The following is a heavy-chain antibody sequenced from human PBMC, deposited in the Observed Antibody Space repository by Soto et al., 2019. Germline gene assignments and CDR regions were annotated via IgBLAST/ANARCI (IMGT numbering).Heavy chain of an antibody. CDR1: GFTFDDYA. D-gene: IGHD2-15*01. CDR2: ISWNSGSI. J-gene: IGHJ4*02. V-gene: IGHV3-9*01. Sequence: GGSMRLSCAASGFTFDDYAMHWVRQDPGKGLEWVQGISWNSGSIGYADSVKDRFSISRDNAKNSLYLQMNSLRAEDTALYDCSKYIVGRRSCGWSFDYWGQGTLVTVSS. CDR3: SKYIVGRRSCGWSFDY.